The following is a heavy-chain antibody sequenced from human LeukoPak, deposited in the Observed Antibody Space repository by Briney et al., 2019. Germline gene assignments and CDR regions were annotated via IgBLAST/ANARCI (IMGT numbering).Heavy chain of an antibody. V-gene: IGHV3-11*01. CDR2: ISGSGSNI. CDR3: AKLFTDSSDWYDYFQH. Sequence: GGSLRLSCAASGFTFSSYAMSWIRQAPGKGLDWVSYISGSGSNIYYADSVKGRFTISRDNAKNSLYLQMNSLRVEDTAVYYCAKLFTDSSDWYDYFQHWGQGTLVTVSS. CDR1: GFTFSSYA. J-gene: IGHJ1*01. D-gene: IGHD3-22*01.